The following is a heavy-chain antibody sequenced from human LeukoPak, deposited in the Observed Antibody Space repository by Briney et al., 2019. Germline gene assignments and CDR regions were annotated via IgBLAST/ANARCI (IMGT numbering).Heavy chain of an antibody. CDR3: AIHGASHDY. CDR1: GYTFTGYY. V-gene: IGHV1-2*06. D-gene: IGHD3-16*01. J-gene: IGHJ4*02. CDR2: INPNSGGT. Sequence: ASVKVTCTASGYTFTGYYMHWVRKAPGRGLEWMGRINPNSGGTNYAQKYQGRVNMTRETSISAAYMELSRLRSQDTAVYYCAIHGASHDYWGQGTLVTVSS.